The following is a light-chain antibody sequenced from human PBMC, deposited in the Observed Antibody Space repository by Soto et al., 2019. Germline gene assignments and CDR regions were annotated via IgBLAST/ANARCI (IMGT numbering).Light chain of an antibody. V-gene: IGKV1-39*01. J-gene: IGKJ2*01. CDR1: ENIVNF. CDR2: GAS. CDR3: QQSYNLPHT. Sequence: DIQMTPSPSSLSAILGDRVTITCRASENIVNFLNWYQQRPGRAPRPLIYGASSLQYGVPSRFSGRGSGTDFTLTIRDLQPEDFATYFCQQSYNLPHTFGQGTKLEVE.